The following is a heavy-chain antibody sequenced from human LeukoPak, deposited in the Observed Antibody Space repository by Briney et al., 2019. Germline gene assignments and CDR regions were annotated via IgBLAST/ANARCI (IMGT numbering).Heavy chain of an antibody. J-gene: IGHJ4*02. CDR3: ARGLREYYDSSGYYLRPPYYFDY. Sequence: ASVKVSCKASGYTFTSYYLHWVRQAPGQGLEWMGIINPSGGSTNYAQKFQGRVTMTRDMSTSTVYMELSSLRSEDTAVYYCARGLREYYDSSGYYLRPPYYFDYWGQGTLVTVSS. CDR1: GYTFTSYY. V-gene: IGHV1-46*01. CDR2: INPSGGST. D-gene: IGHD3-22*01.